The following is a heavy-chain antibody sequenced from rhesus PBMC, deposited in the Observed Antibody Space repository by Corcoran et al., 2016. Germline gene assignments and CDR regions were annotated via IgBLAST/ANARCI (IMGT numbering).Heavy chain of an antibody. CDR2: IYCISAST. CDR1: GGSISGYYY. J-gene: IGHJ6*01. V-gene: IGHV4-73*01. Sequence: QVKLQQWGEGLVKPSETLSLTCAVYGGSISGYYYWSWIRQPPGKGHEWMGYIYCISASTNYNPSLKNRVTISKDTSKNQFSLKLSSVTAADTAVYYCARGSSYSYYGLDSWGQGVVVTVSS. D-gene: IGHD4-29*01. CDR3: ARGSSYSYYGLDS.